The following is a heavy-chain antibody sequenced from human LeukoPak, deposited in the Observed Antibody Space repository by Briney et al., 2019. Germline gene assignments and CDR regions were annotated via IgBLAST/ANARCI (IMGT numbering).Heavy chain of an antibody. V-gene: IGHV3-48*03. CDR1: GFTFGSYE. CDR2: ISSSGSTI. CDR3: ARTIAYLAENAFDI. D-gene: IGHD2-15*01. Sequence: PGGSLRLSCAASGFTFGSYEMNWVRQAPGKGLEWVSYISSSGSTIYYADSVKGRFTISRDNAKNSLYLQMNSLRAEDTAVYYCARTIAYLAENAFDIWGQGTMVTVSS. J-gene: IGHJ3*02.